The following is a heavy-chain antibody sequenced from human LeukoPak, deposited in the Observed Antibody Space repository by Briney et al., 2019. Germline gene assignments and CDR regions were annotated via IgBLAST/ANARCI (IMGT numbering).Heavy chain of an antibody. V-gene: IGHV3-72*01. CDR1: GFTLSDYA. J-gene: IGHJ3*02. CDR3: ARRIVGRAPASDI. CDR2: SRGKANSYTT. Sequence: PGGSLRLSCAASGFTLSDYAMGWVRQAPGKGLEWLGRSRGKANSYTTEYAASVQGRFSISRDGSKNSLYLQMDSLRTDDTAVYYCARRIVGRAPASDIWGQGKMVTVSS. D-gene: IGHD1-26*01.